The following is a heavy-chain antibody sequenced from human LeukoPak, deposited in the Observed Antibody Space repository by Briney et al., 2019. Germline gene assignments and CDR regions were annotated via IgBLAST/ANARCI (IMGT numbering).Heavy chain of an antibody. D-gene: IGHD3-9*01. J-gene: IGHJ6*02. CDR2: ISSSSSYI. CDR3: ARDIYDILTGYLVCGMDV. Sequence: GGSLRLSCAASGFTFSSYSMNWVRQAPGKGLEWVSSISSSSSYIYYAGSVKGRFTISRDNAKNSLYLQMNSLRAEDTAVYYCARDIYDILTGYLVCGMDVWGQGTTVTVSS. CDR1: GFTFSSYS. V-gene: IGHV3-21*01.